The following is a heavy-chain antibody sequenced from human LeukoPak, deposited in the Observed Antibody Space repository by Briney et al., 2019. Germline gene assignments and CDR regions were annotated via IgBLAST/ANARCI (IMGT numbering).Heavy chain of an antibody. CDR2: IYYSGST. D-gene: IGHD3-3*01. CDR3: AREAGPDFWSGYYKGGNWFDP. Sequence: SETLSLTCTVPGGSISSHYWSWIRQPPGKGLEWIGNIYYSGSTNYNPSLKSRVTISVDTSKNQFSLKLSSVTAADTAVYYCAREAGPDFWSGYYKGGNWFDPWGQGTLVTVSS. V-gene: IGHV4-59*11. J-gene: IGHJ5*02. CDR1: GGSISSHY.